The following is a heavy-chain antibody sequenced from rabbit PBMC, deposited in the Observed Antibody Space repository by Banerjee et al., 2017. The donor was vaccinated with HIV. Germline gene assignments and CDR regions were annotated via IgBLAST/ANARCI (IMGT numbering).Heavy chain of an antibody. V-gene: IGHV1S45*01. CDR2: IYGGGSGGT. CDR3: ARDSYGTGGLLHL. CDR1: GFDFSSYYY. J-gene: IGHJ3*01. D-gene: IGHD7-1*01. Sequence: QEQLEESGGDLVKPGASLTLTCKASGFDFSSYYYMCWVRQAPGKGLEWIGCIYGGGSGGTYYASWAKGRFTISKTSSTTVTLQLNSLTAADTATYFCARDSYGTGGLLHLWGQGTLVTVS.